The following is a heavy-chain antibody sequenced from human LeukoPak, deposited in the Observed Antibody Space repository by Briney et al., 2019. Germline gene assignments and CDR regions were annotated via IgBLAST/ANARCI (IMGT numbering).Heavy chain of an antibody. CDR2: INYSGST. CDR3: ARDYRLTQIQY. D-gene: IGHD1-26*01. CDR1: VVSITIISYY. V-gene: IGHV4-39*07. J-gene: IGHJ1*01. Sequence: SETLSLTPTFSVVSITIISYYGGWTRHPPGTGLEWIGSINYSGSTYYNPSVKSRVTISVDTSKNQFSLRLSSVTAADTAVYYCARDYRLTQIQYWGQGTLVTVSS.